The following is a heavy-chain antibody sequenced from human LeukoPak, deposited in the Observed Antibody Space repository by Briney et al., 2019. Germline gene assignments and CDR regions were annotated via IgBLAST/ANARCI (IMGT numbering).Heavy chain of an antibody. J-gene: IGHJ6*04. Sequence: PGGSLRLSCAASGFTFSIYDMTWVRQTPGKGLEWVSGISSSGGSTYYADSVKGRFTISRDNSKNTLYLQINSLRAEDTAVYYCAGHRYCNSPTCLPGVWGKGTTVTVSS. D-gene: IGHD2/OR15-2a*01. CDR1: GFTFSIYD. V-gene: IGHV3-23*01. CDR3: AGHRYCNSPTCLPGV. CDR2: ISSSGGST.